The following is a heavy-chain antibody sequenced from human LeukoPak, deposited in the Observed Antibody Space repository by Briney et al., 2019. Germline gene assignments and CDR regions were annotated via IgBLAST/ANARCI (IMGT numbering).Heavy chain of an antibody. CDR1: GFPFIRYW. D-gene: IGHD6-6*01. J-gene: IGHJ4*02. CDR3: ARIGYSSSSLDY. V-gene: IGHV3-7*01. Sequence: GSLLLSCSASGFPFIRYWMAWVRPAPGKGLEWVANLNQDGTEKFDVDSVKGRFTISRDHPKNSLYLQMNSLRAEDTAVYFCARIGYSSSSLDYWGQGTLVTVSS. CDR2: LNQDGTEK.